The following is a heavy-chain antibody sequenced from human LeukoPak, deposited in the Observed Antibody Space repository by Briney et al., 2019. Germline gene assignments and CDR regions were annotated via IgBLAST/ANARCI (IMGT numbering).Heavy chain of an antibody. CDR1: GYSISSGYY. J-gene: IGHJ4*02. Sequence: PSETLSLTCTVSGYSISSGYYWGWIRQPPGKGLEWIGSIYHSGSTYYNPSLKSRVTISVDTSKNQFSLKLSSVTAADTAVYYCARVGVYATTDYWGQGTLVTVYS. CDR3: ARVGVYATTDY. V-gene: IGHV4-38-2*02. D-gene: IGHD2-8*02. CDR2: IYHSGST.